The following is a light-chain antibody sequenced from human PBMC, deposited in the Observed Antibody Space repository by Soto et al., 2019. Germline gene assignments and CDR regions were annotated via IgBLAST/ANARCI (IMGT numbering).Light chain of an antibody. CDR3: QQRSNWPPT. Sequence: EIVLTQSPATLSLFPGERATLSCRASQSVTIHLGWYQQRPGQAPRLLIYDASNRATGIPARFSGSGSGTDFTLTISSLEPEDFAVYYCQQRSNWPPTFGQGTKVEIK. CDR2: DAS. CDR1: QSVTIH. V-gene: IGKV3-11*01. J-gene: IGKJ1*01.